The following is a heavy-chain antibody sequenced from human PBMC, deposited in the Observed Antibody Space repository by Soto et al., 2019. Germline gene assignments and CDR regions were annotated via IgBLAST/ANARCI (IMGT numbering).Heavy chain of an antibody. CDR3: AKDGSRIAAAGIDY. V-gene: IGHV3-43*01. Sequence: GGSLRLSCAASGFTFDDYTMHWVRQAPGKGLEWVSLISWDGGSTYYADSVKGRFTISRDNSKNSLYLQINSLRTEDTALYYCAKDGSRIAAAGIDYWGQGTLVTVSS. J-gene: IGHJ4*02. D-gene: IGHD6-13*01. CDR1: GFTFDDYT. CDR2: ISWDGGST.